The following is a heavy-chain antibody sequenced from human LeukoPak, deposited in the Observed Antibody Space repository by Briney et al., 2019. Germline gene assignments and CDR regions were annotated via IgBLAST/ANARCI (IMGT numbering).Heavy chain of an antibody. CDR2: INHSGST. Sequence: PSETLSLTCAVYGGSFSGYYCSWIRHPPGTGLEWLGAINHSGSTNYNPSLRSRVTISVDTSKNQFSLKLSSVTAADTAVYYCARGLYLSEWLRYYYYYGMDVWGQGTTVTVS. D-gene: IGHD5-12*01. J-gene: IGHJ6*02. V-gene: IGHV4-34*01. CDR1: GGSFSGYY. CDR3: ARGLYLSEWLRYYYYYGMDV.